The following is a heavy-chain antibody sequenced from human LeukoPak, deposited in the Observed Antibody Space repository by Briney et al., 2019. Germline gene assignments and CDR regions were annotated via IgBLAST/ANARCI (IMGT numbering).Heavy chain of an antibody. CDR1: GGSISSYY. CDR3: ARAANYYYYMDV. V-gene: IGHV4-59*01. Sequence: SETLSLTCTVSGGSISSYYWSWIRQPPGKGLEWIGYIYYSGSTNYNPSLKSRVTISVDTSKNQFSLKLSSVTAADTAVYYCARAANYYYYMDVWGKGTTVTISS. J-gene: IGHJ6*03. CDR2: IYYSGST.